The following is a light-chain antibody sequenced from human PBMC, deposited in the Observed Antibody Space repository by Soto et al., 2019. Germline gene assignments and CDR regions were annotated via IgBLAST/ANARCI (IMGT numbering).Light chain of an antibody. Sequence: DIQMTQSPSTLSASVGDRVTITCRASQSISSWLAWYQQKPGKAPKLLIYKATSLESGVPSRFSGSGSGTEFTLTISSLQPDDIATYYCQQYNSYPITFVQGTRLEIK. J-gene: IGKJ5*01. V-gene: IGKV1-5*03. CDR3: QQYNSYPIT. CDR1: QSISSW. CDR2: KAT.